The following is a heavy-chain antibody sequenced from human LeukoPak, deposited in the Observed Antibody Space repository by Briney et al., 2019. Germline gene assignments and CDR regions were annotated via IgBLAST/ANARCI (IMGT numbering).Heavy chain of an antibody. D-gene: IGHD3-16*01. Sequence: PGGSLRFSCAASGFTFSSYWMNWARQAPGKGLEWVASINHNGNVNYYVDSVKGRFTISRDNAKNSLYLQMSNLRAEDTAVCFCARGGGLDVWGQGATVTVSS. CDR3: ARGGGLDV. CDR2: INHNGNVN. V-gene: IGHV3-7*03. J-gene: IGHJ6*02. CDR1: GFTFSSYW.